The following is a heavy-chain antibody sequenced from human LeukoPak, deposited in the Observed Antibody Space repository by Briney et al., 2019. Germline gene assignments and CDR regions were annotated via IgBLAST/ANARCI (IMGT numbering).Heavy chain of an antibody. V-gene: IGHV3-11*06. CDR3: ARDRDYDYPDY. CDR2: ISSSSSYT. Sequence: AGGSLRLSCAASGFTFSDYYMSWIRQAPGKGLEWVSYISSSSSYTNYADSVKGRFTISRDNAKNSLYLQMNSLRAEDTAVYYCARDRDYDYPDYWGQGTLVTVSS. CDR1: GFTFSDYY. J-gene: IGHJ4*02. D-gene: IGHD3-16*01.